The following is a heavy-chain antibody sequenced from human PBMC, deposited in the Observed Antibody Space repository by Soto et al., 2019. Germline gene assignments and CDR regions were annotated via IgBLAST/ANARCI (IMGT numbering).Heavy chain of an antibody. CDR1: GFNFKAYG. CDR3: AVGGGDLSLTPFDY. CDR2: ISTDGGKQ. J-gene: IGHJ4*02. V-gene: IGHV3-30-3*01. D-gene: IGHD3-16*02. Sequence: QVRLVESGGGVVQPGRSLRLSCVASGFNFKAYGIHWVRQAPGKGLEWVAVISTDGGKQHLADSVKGRFTISRDNLKNTLYLQMNNVRPEDTAMYFCAVGGGDLSLTPFDYWGQGSLVTVSS.